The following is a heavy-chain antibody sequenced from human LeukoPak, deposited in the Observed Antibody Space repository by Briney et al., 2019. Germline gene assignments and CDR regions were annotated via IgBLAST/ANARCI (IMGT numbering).Heavy chain of an antibody. CDR2: IYYSGST. Sequence: SEALSLTCTVSGGSISSYYWSWIRQPPGKGLEWIGYIYYSGSTNYNPSLKNRVTISVDTSKNQFSLKLSSVTAADTAVYYWARGSTVTTHWGQGTLVTVSS. D-gene: IGHD4-17*01. J-gene: IGHJ4*02. CDR1: GGSISSYY. CDR3: ARGSTVTTH. V-gene: IGHV4-59*01.